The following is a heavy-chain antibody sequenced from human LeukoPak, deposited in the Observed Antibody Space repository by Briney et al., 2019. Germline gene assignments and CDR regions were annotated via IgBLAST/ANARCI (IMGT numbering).Heavy chain of an antibody. CDR1: GGSFSGYY. D-gene: IGHD6-13*01. CDR3: ARVSSSWYQDWYFDL. Sequence: TSETLSLTCAVYGGSFSGYYWSWIRQPPGKGLEWIGEINHSGSTNYNPSLKSRVTISVDTSKNQFSLKLSSVTAADTAVYYCARVSSSWYQDWYFDLWGRGTLVTVSS. CDR2: INHSGST. J-gene: IGHJ2*01. V-gene: IGHV4-34*01.